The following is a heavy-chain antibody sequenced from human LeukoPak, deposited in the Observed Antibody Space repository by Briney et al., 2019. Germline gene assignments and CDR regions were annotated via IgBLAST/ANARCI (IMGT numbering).Heavy chain of an antibody. V-gene: IGHV4-38-2*01. CDR1: GYSISSGYY. Sequence: SSETLSLTCAVSGYSISSGYYWGWIRQPPGEGLEWIGSIYHSGSTYYNPSLKSRVTISVDTSKYQFSLKLSSVTAADTAVYYCARVGRYFDWLSLDYWGQGTLVTVSS. CDR3: ARVGRYFDWLSLDY. J-gene: IGHJ4*02. CDR2: IYHSGST. D-gene: IGHD3-9*01.